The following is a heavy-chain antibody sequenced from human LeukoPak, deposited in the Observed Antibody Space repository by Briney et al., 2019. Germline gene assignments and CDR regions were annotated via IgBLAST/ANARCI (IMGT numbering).Heavy chain of an antibody. CDR2: MRHDGSNE. Sequence: PGGSLRLSCAASRITFSTSGMHWVRQAPGRGLEWVAFMRHDGSNEKYADSVKGRFTISRDNAKNSLYLQMNSLRAEDTAMYYCARGKQQLVDSPGAFDIWGQGTMVTVSS. CDR3: ARGKQQLVDSPGAFDI. CDR1: RITFSTSG. J-gene: IGHJ3*02. D-gene: IGHD6-13*01. V-gene: IGHV3-30*02.